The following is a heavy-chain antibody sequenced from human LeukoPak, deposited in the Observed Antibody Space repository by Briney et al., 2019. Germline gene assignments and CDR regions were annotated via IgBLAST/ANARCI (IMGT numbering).Heavy chain of an antibody. CDR3: AKVAYYEILKSWFDY. D-gene: IGHD3-9*01. Sequence: GGSLRLSCAASGFTFNIYTMYWVRQAPGKGLEWVSGIRHSDGSTYYADSVKGRFTISRDNSKNTLYLQMNSLRAEDTAVYYCAKVAYYEILKSWFDYWGQGTLVTVSS. V-gene: IGHV3-23*01. J-gene: IGHJ4*02. CDR1: GFTFNIYT. CDR2: IRHSDGST.